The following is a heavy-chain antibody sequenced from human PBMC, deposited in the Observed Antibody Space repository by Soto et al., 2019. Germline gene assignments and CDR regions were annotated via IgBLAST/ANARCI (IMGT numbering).Heavy chain of an antibody. CDR3: AHGMSSSWYFDFDY. J-gene: IGHJ4*02. V-gene: IGHV2-5*02. D-gene: IGHD6-13*01. Sequence: QITLKESGPTLVKPTQTLTLTCTFSGFSLSTSGVGVGWIRQPPGKALEWLALIYWDDDKRYSPSLKSRLTLTKDTSKNQVVLTMTNMDPVDTATYYCAHGMSSSWYFDFDYWGQGTLVTVSS. CDR1: GFSLSTSGVG. CDR2: IYWDDDK.